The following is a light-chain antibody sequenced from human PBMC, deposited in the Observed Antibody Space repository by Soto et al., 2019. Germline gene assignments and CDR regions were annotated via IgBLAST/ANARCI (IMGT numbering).Light chain of an antibody. Sequence: EIVMTQSPATLSVSPGERATLSCRASQSVSNNLAWYQQKPGQAPRLLIYGASTRATGIPARFSGSGSGTEFPLTISSLLSEDFVVYYCQQYNYWPRTFGQGTKVEIK. V-gene: IGKV3-15*01. CDR3: QQYNYWPRT. CDR1: QSVSNN. CDR2: GAS. J-gene: IGKJ1*01.